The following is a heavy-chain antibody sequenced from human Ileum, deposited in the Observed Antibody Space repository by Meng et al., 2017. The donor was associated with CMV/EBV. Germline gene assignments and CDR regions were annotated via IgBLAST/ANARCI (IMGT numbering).Heavy chain of an antibody. CDR2: TWYDESNK. D-gene: IGHD2-2*01. Sequence: YGMKWVRQAPGKGLEWVANTWYDESNKNYVDSVRGRFIISRDDSKNTLYLQMNNLRAEDTAVYYCAKDAIVVAPADIRRPHYGMDVWGQGTTVTVSS. J-gene: IGHJ6*02. CDR1: YG. V-gene: IGHV3-33*06. CDR3: AKDAIVVAPADIRRPHYGMDV.